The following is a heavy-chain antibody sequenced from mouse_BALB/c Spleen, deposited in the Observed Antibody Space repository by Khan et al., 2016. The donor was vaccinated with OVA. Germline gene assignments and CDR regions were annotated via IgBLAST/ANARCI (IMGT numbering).Heavy chain of an antibody. Sequence: EVELVESGGGLVQPGGSRKLSCAASGFTFSDYGMAWIRQGPGKGPEWITFISSLAYNFYYADTVTGRFTFSRENDKTTLYLEMNSLRSEDTAMFYGARGGTGGFSYWGQGTLVTVSA. CDR2: ISSLAYNF. V-gene: IGHV5-15*02. D-gene: IGHD3-1*01. J-gene: IGHJ3*01. CDR3: ARGGTGGFSY. CDR1: GFTFSDYG.